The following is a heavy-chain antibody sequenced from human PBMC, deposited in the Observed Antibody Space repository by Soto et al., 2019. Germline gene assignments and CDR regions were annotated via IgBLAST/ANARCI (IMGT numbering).Heavy chain of an antibody. CDR2: VSSGSSNI. V-gene: IGHV3-21*01. J-gene: IGHJ4*02. CDR3: AREYPSSSRHFDH. Sequence: EVELVASGGGLVKPGESLKLSCAASGFTFRTYNMIWVRQAPGKGPEWLASVSSGSSNIYYAASVKGRFTISRDHAQNSLVLQINSLSAEDTAVYYCAREYPSSSRHFDHWGQGTLVTVSA. CDR1: GFTFRTYN. D-gene: IGHD6-6*01.